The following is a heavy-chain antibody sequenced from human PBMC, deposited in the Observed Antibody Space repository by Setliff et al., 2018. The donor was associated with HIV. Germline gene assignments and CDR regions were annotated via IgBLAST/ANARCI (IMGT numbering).Heavy chain of an antibody. V-gene: IGHV1-18*01. CDR1: GYIFNSYG. CDR2: ISAYNGNT. D-gene: IGHD3-9*01. J-gene: IGHJ6*03. CDR3: ARDHYDILTGCYRTYYYMDV. Sequence: GASVKVSCKASGYIFNSYGISWVRQAPGQGLEWMGWISAYNGNTNYAQKVQGRVSMTTDTSTSTAYMELRSLRSDDTAVYYCARDHYDILTGCYRTYYYMDVWGKGTTVTVSS.